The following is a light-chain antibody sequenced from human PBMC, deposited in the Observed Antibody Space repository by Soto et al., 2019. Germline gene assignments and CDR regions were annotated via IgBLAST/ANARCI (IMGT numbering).Light chain of an antibody. V-gene: IGKV1-39*01. CDR3: QQSYRTPRT. CDR1: QSISTY. CDR2: AAS. J-gene: IGKJ1*01. Sequence: DSQVTQSPSSLSASVGHRVTITCRASQSISTYLNWYQQKPGKAPKLLIYAASSLQSGVPSRFSGSGSGTDFTLTISSLQPEDFATYYCQQSYRTPRTFGQGTKVDIK.